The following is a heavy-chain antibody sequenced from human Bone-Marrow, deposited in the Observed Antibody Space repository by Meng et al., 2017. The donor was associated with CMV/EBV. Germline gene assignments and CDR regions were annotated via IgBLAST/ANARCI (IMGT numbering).Heavy chain of an antibody. CDR3: ARGTARGGENFDY. D-gene: IGHD4-23*01. CDR1: GYTLTSYG. CDR2: ISAYNGNT. J-gene: IGHJ4*02. V-gene: IGHV1-18*01. Sequence: QVRLEQLGAEVKKPGASGKVPGMASGYTLTSYGISWVRQAPGQGLEWMGWISAYNGNTNYAQKLQGRVTMTTDTSTSTAYMELRSLRSDDTAVYYCARGTARGGENFDYWGQGTLVTVSS.